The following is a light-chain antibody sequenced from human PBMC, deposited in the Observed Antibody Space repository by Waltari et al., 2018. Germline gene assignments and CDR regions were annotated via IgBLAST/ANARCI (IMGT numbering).Light chain of an antibody. J-gene: IGLJ2*01. CDR2: QDT. Sequence: SYELIQPPSVSVSPGQRASITCTAENVGRQSVCWYQQKPGQSPVLITYQDTERPSGIPERFSGSNSGNTATLTISGTQTLDEADYYCQAWDSATVVFGGGTKLTVL. CDR1: NVGRQS. CDR3: QAWDSATVV. V-gene: IGLV3-1*01.